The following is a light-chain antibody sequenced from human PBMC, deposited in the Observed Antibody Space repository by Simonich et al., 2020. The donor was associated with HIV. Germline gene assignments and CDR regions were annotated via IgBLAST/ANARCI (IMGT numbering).Light chain of an antibody. V-gene: IGKV1-5*03. Sequence: DILMTQSPSSVSASVGDRVTITCRASQSISSWLAWYQQKPGKAPKLLIYKASSLESGVPSRFSGSGSGTEFTLTISSLQPDDFATYYCQRYNSYPVTFGQGTKLEIK. CDR2: KAS. CDR1: QSISSW. J-gene: IGKJ2*01. CDR3: QRYNSYPVT.